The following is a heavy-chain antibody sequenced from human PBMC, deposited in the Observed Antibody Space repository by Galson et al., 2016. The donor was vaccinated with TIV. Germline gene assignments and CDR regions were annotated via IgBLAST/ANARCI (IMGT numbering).Heavy chain of an antibody. CDR2: IWYDGSQK. J-gene: IGHJ6*02. V-gene: IGHV3-33*01. CDR3: ARDRKYYDILTAGNSYYGMDV. D-gene: IGHD3-9*01. CDR1: GFTFSSSG. Sequence: SLRLSCAASGFTFSSSGMHWVRQAPGKGLEWVAVIWYDGSQKYYADSVKGRFTISRDNSKNTLYLQMNSLRVEDTAVYYCARDRKYYDILTAGNSYYGMDVWGQGTTVTVSS.